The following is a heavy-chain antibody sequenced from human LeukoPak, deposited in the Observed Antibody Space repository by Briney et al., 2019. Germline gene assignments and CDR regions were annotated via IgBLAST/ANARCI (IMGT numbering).Heavy chain of an antibody. D-gene: IGHD3-3*01. CDR2: INPNNGGT. V-gene: IGHV1-2*02. CDR1: GYTFTGYY. J-gene: IGHJ4*02. Sequence: ASVKVSCKASGYTFTGYYMHWVRQAPGQGLEWMGWINPNNGGTNYAQKFQGRVTMTRDTSASTAYMDLSRLRSDDTAVYYCAKSYNDFWSGYLDPLDYWGQGTLVTVSS. CDR3: AKSYNDFWSGYLDPLDY.